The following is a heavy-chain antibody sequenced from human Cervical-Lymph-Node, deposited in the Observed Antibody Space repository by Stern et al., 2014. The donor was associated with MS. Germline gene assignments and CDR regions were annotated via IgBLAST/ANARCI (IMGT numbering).Heavy chain of an antibody. CDR2: MNPYSGNA. CDR3: ARGRELLSLDY. D-gene: IGHD1-26*01. CDR1: GYTFTSYD. Sequence: QMQLVQSGAEVKKPGASVKVSCKASGYTFTSYDINWVRQGTGQGLEWMGWMNPYSGNAVYAQTFQGRVTMTRDTSTSTAYLELTSLRSEDTAVFYCARGRELLSLDYWGQGTLVTVSS. V-gene: IGHV1-8*01. J-gene: IGHJ4*02.